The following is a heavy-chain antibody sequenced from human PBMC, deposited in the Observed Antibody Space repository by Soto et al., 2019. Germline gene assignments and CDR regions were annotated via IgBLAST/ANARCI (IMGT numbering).Heavy chain of an antibody. CDR3: TGIVATIDAFDI. CDR2: IRSKAYGGTT. D-gene: IGHD5-12*01. Sequence: GGSLRLSCTASGFTFGDYAMSWVRQAPGKGLEWVGFIRSKAYGGTTEYAASVKGRFTSARDDSKSIAYLQMNSLKTEDTAVYYCTGIVATIDAFDIWGQGTMVTASS. J-gene: IGHJ3*02. V-gene: IGHV3-49*04. CDR1: GFTFGDYA.